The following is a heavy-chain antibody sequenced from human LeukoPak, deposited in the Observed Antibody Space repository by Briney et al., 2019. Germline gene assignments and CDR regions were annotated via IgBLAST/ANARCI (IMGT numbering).Heavy chain of an antibody. D-gene: IGHD6-19*01. J-gene: IGHJ4*02. CDR2: IAFDGSNK. Sequence: PGRSLRLACAASGFTFSRYSIHWVRQAPGKGLEWVSLIAFDGSNKYYADSVKGRFAISRDNSKNTLYLQMNSLRPEDTAVYYCARGNGLSSGWYEFDFWGQGALVAVSS. V-gene: IGHV3-30*09. CDR1: GFTFSRYS. CDR3: ARGNGLSSGWYEFDF.